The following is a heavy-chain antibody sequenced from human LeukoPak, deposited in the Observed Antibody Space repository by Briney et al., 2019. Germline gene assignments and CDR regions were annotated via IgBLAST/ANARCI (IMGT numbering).Heavy chain of an antibody. D-gene: IGHD3-22*01. Sequence: SETLSLTCAGYGGSLSGYYWGCVRQPPGNGLEGVGDIYYNGSTNYNPSLKSRVTISVDTSKNQFSLKLSYLSASDTSVYYCAREFGYYDSSGYYYGDVHFDYWGQGTLVTVSS. V-gene: IGHV4-59*01. CDR2: IYYNGST. J-gene: IGHJ4*02. CDR1: GGSLSGYY. CDR3: AREFGYYDSSGYYYGDVHFDY.